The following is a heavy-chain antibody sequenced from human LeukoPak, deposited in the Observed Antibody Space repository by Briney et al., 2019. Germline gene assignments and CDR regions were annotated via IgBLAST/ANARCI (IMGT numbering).Heavy chain of an antibody. Sequence: SETLSLTCAVYGGSFSGYYWSWIRQPPGKGLEWIGEINHSGSTNYNPSLKSRVTISVDTSKNQFSLKLSSVTAADTAVYYFARGRAAAAGIIIIRSMPPTYYFDYWGQGTLATVSS. CDR3: ARGRAAAAGIIIIRSMPPTYYFDY. CDR2: INHSGST. J-gene: IGHJ4*02. V-gene: IGHV4-34*01. CDR1: GGSFSGYY. D-gene: IGHD6-13*01.